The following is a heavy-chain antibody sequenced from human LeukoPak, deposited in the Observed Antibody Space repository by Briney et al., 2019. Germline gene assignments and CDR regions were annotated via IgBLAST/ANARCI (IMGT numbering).Heavy chain of an antibody. CDR1: GFTFSSYA. D-gene: IGHD3-3*01. J-gene: IGHJ4*02. CDR2: ISGSGGST. V-gene: IGHV3-23*01. Sequence: GGSLRLSCAASGFTFSSYAVSWVRQAPGKGLEWVSAISGSGGSTYYADSVKGRFTISRDNSKNTLYLQMNSLRAEDTAVYYCARNFGVVIPIDYWGQGTLVTVSS. CDR3: ARNFGVVIPIDY.